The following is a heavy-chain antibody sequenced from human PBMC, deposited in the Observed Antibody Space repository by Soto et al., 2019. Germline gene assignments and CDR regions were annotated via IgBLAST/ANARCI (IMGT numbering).Heavy chain of an antibody. CDR1: VFSLSTREVG. CDR3: AHRAYYYGSGSYYTH. CDR2: IYWDDDK. Sequence: SGPKLVNPTQTLTLTCTFSVFSLSTREVGVGWIRQPPGKALEWLALIYWDDDKRYRPSLKSRLTIVKDTSKNLVILVMTNMDPEDTATYYCAHRAYYYGSGSYYTHWGQGILVTVSS. J-gene: IGHJ4*02. V-gene: IGHV2-5*02. D-gene: IGHD3-10*01.